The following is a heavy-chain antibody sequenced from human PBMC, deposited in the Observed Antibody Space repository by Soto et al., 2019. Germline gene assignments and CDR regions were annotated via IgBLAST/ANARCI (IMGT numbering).Heavy chain of an antibody. J-gene: IGHJ3*02. V-gene: IGHV3-21*01. CDR3: ARAVFGDSSGCYYGWAFDI. CDR2: ISSSSSYI. Sequence: PGGSLRLSCAASGFTFSSYSMNWVRQAPGKGLEWVSSISSSSSYIYYADSVKGRFTISRDNAKNSLYLQMNSLRAEDTAVYYCARAVFGDSSGCYYGWAFDIWGQGTMVTVSS. D-gene: IGHD3-22*01. CDR1: GFTFSSYS.